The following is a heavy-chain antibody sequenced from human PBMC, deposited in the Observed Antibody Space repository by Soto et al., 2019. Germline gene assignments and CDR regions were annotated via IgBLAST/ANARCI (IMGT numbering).Heavy chain of an antibody. D-gene: IGHD3-22*01. CDR2: VYYGGST. V-gene: IGHV4-39*01. J-gene: IGHJ6*02. CDR1: GGSIISSSYY. Sequence: SETLSLTCTVSGGSIISSSYYWGWIRQPPGKGLEWIGNVYYGGSTYYNPSLKSRVTISVETSKSQFSLKLSSVTAADTAVYYCAGGDYYHISGYYFYYHRVVGWCQGTMVSVFS. CDR3: AGGDYYHISGYYFYYHRVVG.